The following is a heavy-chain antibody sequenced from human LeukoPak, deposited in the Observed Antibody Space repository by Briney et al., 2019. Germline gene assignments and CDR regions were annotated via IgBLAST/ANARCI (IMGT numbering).Heavy chain of an antibody. Sequence: PGGSLRLSCAASGFTFSSYDMSWVRQAPGSGLEWVPGITGSGGSTYYADSVKGRFTISRDNSKNTLYLQMNSLRAEDTAVYYCAKGNWGERLDWYFDLWGRGTLVTVSS. CDR3: AKGNWGERLDWYFDL. D-gene: IGHD1-26*01. J-gene: IGHJ2*01. CDR1: GFTFSSYD. V-gene: IGHV3-23*01. CDR2: ITGSGGST.